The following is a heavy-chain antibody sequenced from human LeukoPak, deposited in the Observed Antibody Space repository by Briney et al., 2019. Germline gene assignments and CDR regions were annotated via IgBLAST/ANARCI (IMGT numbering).Heavy chain of an antibody. CDR2: ISAYNGNT. Sequence: ASVKVSCKASGYTFTSYGISWVRQAPGQGPEWMGWISAYNGNTNYAQKLQGRVTMTTDTSTSTAYMELRSLRSDDTAVYYCARAISRYSGSYKVDDAFDIWGQGTMVTVSS. CDR1: GYTFTSYG. D-gene: IGHD1-26*01. CDR3: ARAISRYSGSYKVDDAFDI. V-gene: IGHV1-18*01. J-gene: IGHJ3*02.